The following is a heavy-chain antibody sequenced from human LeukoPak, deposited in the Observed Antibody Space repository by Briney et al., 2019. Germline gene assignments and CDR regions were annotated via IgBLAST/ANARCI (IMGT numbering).Heavy chain of an antibody. CDR1: GFTFSSYS. CDR2: ISGNGGDT. D-gene: IGHD3-22*01. CDR3: ARANYDSSGYVPARENDY. Sequence: GGSLRLSCAASGFTFSSYSMSWVRQAPGKGLEWVSVISGNGGDTFYADSVKGRFTISRDNAKNSLYLQMNSLRAEDTAVYYCARANYDSSGYVPARENDYWGQGTLVTVSS. V-gene: IGHV3-23*01. J-gene: IGHJ4*02.